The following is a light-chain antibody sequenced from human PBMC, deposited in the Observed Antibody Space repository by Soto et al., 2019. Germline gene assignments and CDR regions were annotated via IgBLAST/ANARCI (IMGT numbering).Light chain of an antibody. CDR3: SSYTGDTTPV. V-gene: IGLV2-14*01. J-gene: IGLJ2*01. Sequence: QSALTQPASVSGSPGQSITISCTGTSNDVGGYDYVSWYQQYPGKAPKLVISEVSNRPSGVSHRFSGSRSGNTASLTISGLQAEDEADYYCSSYTGDTTPVFGGGTKLTVL. CDR1: SNDVGGYDY. CDR2: EVS.